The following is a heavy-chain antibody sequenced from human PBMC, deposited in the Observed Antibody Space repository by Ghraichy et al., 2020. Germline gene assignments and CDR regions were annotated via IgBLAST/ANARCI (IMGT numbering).Heavy chain of an antibody. Sequence: SETLSLTCTVSGGSISSSSYYWGWIRQPPGKGLEWIGSIYYSGSTYYNPSLKSRVTISVDTSKNQFSLKLSSVTAADTAVYYCARHRRAAAHLNWFDPWGQGTLVTVSS. CDR2: IYYSGST. V-gene: IGHV4-39*01. J-gene: IGHJ5*02. CDR3: ARHRRAAAHLNWFDP. D-gene: IGHD2-2*01. CDR1: GGSISSSSYY.